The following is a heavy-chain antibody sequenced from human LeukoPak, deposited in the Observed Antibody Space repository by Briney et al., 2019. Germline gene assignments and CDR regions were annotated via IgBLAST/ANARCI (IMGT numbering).Heavy chain of an antibody. J-gene: IGHJ4*02. V-gene: IGHV5-51*01. CDR2: IHPADSDT. Sequence: GESLKISCKASGYSFTDFWIGWVRQLPGKGLEWMGNIHPADSDTRYSPSFQGHGTISADKSINTAYLQWTSLNASDTAMYYCARTYTSGWCANWGQGTLVTVSS. D-gene: IGHD6-13*01. CDR1: GYSFTDFW. CDR3: ARTYTSGWCAN.